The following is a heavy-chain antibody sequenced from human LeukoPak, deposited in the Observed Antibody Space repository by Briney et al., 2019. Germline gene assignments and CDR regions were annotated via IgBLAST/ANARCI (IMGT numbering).Heavy chain of an antibody. J-gene: IGHJ3*02. CDR2: IRYGGTTE. V-gene: IGHV3-33*01. CDR1: GFTFSNYG. Sequence: GGSLRLSCAGSGFTFSNYGIHWVRQAPGKGLEWVAFIRYGGTTEYYTDSVKGRFTISRDNSKNSLFLQMNSLRAEDTAVYYCARYYGSGAFDIWGQGTMVTVSS. CDR3: ARYYGSGAFDI. D-gene: IGHD3-10*01.